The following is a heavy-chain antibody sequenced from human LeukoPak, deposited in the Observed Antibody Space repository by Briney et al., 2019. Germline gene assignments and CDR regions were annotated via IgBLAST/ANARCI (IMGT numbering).Heavy chain of an antibody. J-gene: IGHJ5*02. Sequence: GGSLRLSCVASRFSFDDYGMIWVRQFPGKVLEWVSGINWSGGSTGYADSVKGRFTISRDNAKKSLYLQMSSLRDEDTAFYYCARVVGFGEFYNWFDPWGQGTLVTVSS. CDR1: RFSFDDYG. CDR3: ARVVGFGEFYNWFDP. CDR2: INWSGGST. D-gene: IGHD3-10*01. V-gene: IGHV3-20*04.